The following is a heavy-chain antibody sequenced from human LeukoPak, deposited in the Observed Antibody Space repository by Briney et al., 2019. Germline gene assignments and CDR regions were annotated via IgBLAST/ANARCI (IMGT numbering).Heavy chain of an antibody. CDR1: GFTFSSFA. Sequence: PGGSLRLSCAASGFTFSSFALHWVRQAPGKGLEYVSAISSNGRNTYYANSVKGRFTISRDNSKNTLYLQMGSLRAEDMAVYYCAREDYGSGGYPLDYWGQGTLVTVSS. J-gene: IGHJ4*02. CDR3: AREDYGSGGYPLDY. CDR2: ISSNGRNT. V-gene: IGHV3-64*01. D-gene: IGHD3-10*01.